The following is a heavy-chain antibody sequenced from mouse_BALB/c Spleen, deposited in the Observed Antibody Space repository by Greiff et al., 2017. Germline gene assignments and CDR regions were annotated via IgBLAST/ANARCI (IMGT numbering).Heavy chain of an antibody. Sequence: EVQRVESGGGLVQPGGSRKLSCAASGFTFSSFGMHWVRQAPEKGLEWVAYISSGSSTIYYADTVKGRFTISRDNPKNTLFLQMTSLRSEDTAMYYCARFFPLGYYFDYWGQGTTLTVSS. CDR2: ISSGSSTI. CDR3: ARFFPLGYYFDY. V-gene: IGHV5-17*02. J-gene: IGHJ2*01. CDR1: GFTFSSFG. D-gene: IGHD4-1*01.